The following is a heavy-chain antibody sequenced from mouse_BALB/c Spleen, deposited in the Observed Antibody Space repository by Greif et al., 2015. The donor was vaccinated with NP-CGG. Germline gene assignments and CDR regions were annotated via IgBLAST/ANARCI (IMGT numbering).Heavy chain of an antibody. D-gene: IGHD2-2*01. V-gene: IGHV5-4*02. Sequence: EVKLQESGGGLVKPGGSLKLSCAASGFTFSDYYMYWVRQTPEKRLEWVATISDGGSYTYYPDSVKGRFTISRDNAKNNLYLQMSSLKSEDTAMYYCARDRGLSTWFAYWGQGTLVTVSA. J-gene: IGHJ3*01. CDR2: ISDGGSYT. CDR3: ARDRGLSTWFAY. CDR1: GFTFSDYY.